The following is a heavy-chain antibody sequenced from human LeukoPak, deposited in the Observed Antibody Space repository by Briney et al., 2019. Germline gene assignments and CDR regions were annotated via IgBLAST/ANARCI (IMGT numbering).Heavy chain of an antibody. D-gene: IGHD3-22*01. Sequence: ASVKVSCKASGYTFTRYAISWVRQAPGQGLEWMGWISGYNGNTNYAQKVQGRVTMTTDTSTSTAYMELRGLRSDDTAVYYCARDWNYYDSSGFDYWGQGTLVTVSS. V-gene: IGHV1-18*01. CDR2: ISGYNGNT. CDR1: GYTFTRYA. CDR3: ARDWNYYDSSGFDY. J-gene: IGHJ4*02.